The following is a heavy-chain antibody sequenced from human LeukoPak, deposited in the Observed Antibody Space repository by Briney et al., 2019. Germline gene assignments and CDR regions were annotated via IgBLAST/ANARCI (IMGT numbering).Heavy chain of an antibody. J-gene: IGHJ6*02. CDR2: IWYDGSNK. V-gene: IGHV3-33*01. Sequence: GRSLRLSCAASGFTFSSYGMHWVRQAPGKGLEWVAVIWYDGSNKHYADSVKGRFTISRDNSKNTLYLQMNSLRAEDTAVYYCARGLVGATDYYYYGMDVWGQGTTVTVSS. D-gene: IGHD1-26*01. CDR1: GFTFSSYG. CDR3: ARGLVGATDYYYYGMDV.